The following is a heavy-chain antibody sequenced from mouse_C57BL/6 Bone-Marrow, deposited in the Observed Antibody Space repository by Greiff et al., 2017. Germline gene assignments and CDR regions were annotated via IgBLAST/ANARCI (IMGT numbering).Heavy chain of an antibody. J-gene: IGHJ2*01. V-gene: IGHV5-9-1*02. CDR2: ISSGGDYI. D-gene: IGHD1-1*01. CDR3: TGTTVVAPFDY. CDR1: GFTFSSYA. Sequence: DVMLVESGEGLVKPGGSLKLSCAASGFTFSSYAMSWVRQTPEKRLEWVAYISSGGDYIYYADTVKGRFTISRDNARNTLYLQMSSLKSEDTAMYYCTGTTVVAPFDYWGQGTTLTVSS.